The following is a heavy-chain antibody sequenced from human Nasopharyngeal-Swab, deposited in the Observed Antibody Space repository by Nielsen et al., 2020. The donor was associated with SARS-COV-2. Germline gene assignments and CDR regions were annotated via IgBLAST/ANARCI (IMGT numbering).Heavy chain of an antibody. CDR1: EFTFSSYG. J-gene: IGHJ2*01. CDR2: IWYDGSNK. D-gene: IGHD6-13*01. V-gene: IGHV3-33*01. Sequence: SLKISCAASEFTFSSYGVHWVRQAPGKGLEWVAVIWYDGSNKYYADSVKGRFTISRDNSKNTLYLQMNSLRAEDTAVYYCARDSAPYSSSWYRRVYWYFDLWGRGTLVTVSS. CDR3: ARDSAPYSSSWYRRVYWYFDL.